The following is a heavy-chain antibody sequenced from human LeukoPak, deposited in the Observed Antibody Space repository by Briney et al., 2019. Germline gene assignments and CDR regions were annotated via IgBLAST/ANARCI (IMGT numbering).Heavy chain of an antibody. CDR3: ARGTYNIGWYGYFDY. Sequence: SETLSLTCTVSGGSISSYYWSWIRQPPGKGLEWVGYIYYSGSTNYNPSLKSRVTISVDTSKNQFSLKLSSVTAADTAVYYCARGTYNIGWYGYFDYWGQGTLVTVSS. J-gene: IGHJ4*02. CDR2: IYYSGST. D-gene: IGHD6-19*01. V-gene: IGHV4-59*01. CDR1: GGSISSYY.